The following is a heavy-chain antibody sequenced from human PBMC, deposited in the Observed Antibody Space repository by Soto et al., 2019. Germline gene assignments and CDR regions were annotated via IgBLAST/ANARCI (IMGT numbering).Heavy chain of an antibody. CDR3: ARDRDYYGSGSYYFDY. D-gene: IGHD3-10*01. J-gene: IGHJ4*02. Sequence: QVQLQESGPGLVKPSQTLSLTCTVSGGSISSGGYYWSWIRQHPGKGLEWIGYIYYSGSTYYNPSLKSRVTISVDTSKNQFSLKLSSVTAAVTAVYYCARDRDYYGSGSYYFDYWGQGNLVTVSS. V-gene: IGHV4-31*03. CDR2: IYYSGST. CDR1: GGSISSGGYY.